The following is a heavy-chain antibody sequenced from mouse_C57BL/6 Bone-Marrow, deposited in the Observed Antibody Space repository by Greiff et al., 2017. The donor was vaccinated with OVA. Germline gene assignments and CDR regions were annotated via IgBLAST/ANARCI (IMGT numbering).Heavy chain of an antibody. J-gene: IGHJ3*01. D-gene: IGHD2-3*01. CDR2: ISNGGGST. V-gene: IGHV5-12*01. CDR1: GFTFSDYY. Sequence: EVMLVESGGGLVQPGGSLKLSCAASGFTFSDYYMYWVRQTPEKRLEWVAYISNGGGSTYYPDTVKGRFTISRDNAKNTLYLQMSRLKSEDTAMYYCARDGYHHWGQGTLVTVSA. CDR3: ARDGYHH.